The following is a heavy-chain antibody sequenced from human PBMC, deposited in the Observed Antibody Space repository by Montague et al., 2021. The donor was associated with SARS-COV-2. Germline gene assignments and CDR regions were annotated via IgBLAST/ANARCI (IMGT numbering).Heavy chain of an antibody. CDR2: IYYSGST. CDR3: ARALYCSDGSCYPNWFDP. V-gene: IGHV4-59*01. J-gene: IGHJ5*02. CDR1: GGSISSYY. Sequence: SETLSLTCTVSGGSISSYYWSWIRQPLGKGLEWIGYIYYSGSTNXNPSLKSRVTVSVDTSKNQFSLKLSSVTAADTAVYYCARALYCSDGSCYPNWFDPWGQGTLVTVSS. D-gene: IGHD2-15*01.